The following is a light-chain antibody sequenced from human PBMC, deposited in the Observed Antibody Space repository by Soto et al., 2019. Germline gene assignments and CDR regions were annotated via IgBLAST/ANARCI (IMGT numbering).Light chain of an antibody. Sequence: EIVLTQYTGTLSLSPGERATFSCRASQSVSSRFLAWYQQKPGQAPRLLIYGASSRATVIPDRLSGSGSGTDFTLTISRLEPEDFAVYYCHYYDDSPPFPFGPGTKVD. CDR3: HYYDDSPPFP. J-gene: IGKJ3*01. CDR2: GAS. V-gene: IGKV3-20*01. CDR1: QSVSSRF.